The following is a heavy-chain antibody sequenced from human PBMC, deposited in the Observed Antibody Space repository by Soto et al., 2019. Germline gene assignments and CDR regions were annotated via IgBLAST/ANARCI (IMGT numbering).Heavy chain of an antibody. Sequence: QVQLQQWGAGLLKPSETLSLTCAVYGGSFSGYQWSWIRQTPGKGLEWIGEINDSGNINYNPSLKSRVTILLDTPKKQISLNLSSVTAADSAVYYCARGAILWFGELSRRGGYHYYMDVWGKGTTVTVSS. D-gene: IGHD3-10*01. CDR3: ARGAILWFGELSRRGGYHYYMDV. CDR1: GGSFSGYQ. J-gene: IGHJ6*03. V-gene: IGHV4-34*01. CDR2: INDSGNI.